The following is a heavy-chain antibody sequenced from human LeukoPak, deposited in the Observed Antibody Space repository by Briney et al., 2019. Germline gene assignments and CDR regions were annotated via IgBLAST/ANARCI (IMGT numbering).Heavy chain of an antibody. CDR2: ISGDGGST. J-gene: IGHJ4*02. V-gene: IGHV3-43*02. CDR1: GFTFSSYN. D-gene: IGHD4-17*01. Sequence: GGSLRLSCAASGFTFSSYNMNWVRQAPGKGLEWVSLISGDGGSTYYADSVKGRFTISRDNSKNSLYLQLNSLRTEDTAFYYCAKDYGDYYFDYWGQGTLVTVSS. CDR3: AKDYGDYYFDY.